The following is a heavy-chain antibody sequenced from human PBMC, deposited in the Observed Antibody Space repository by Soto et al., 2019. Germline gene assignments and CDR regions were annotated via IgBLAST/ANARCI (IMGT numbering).Heavy chain of an antibody. CDR3: AHKGEGSRGFKY. Sequence: QITLKESGPTLVKPTQTLTLTCTFSGFSLSTSGVGVGWIRQPPGKALEWLALIYWDDGKRHSPSLKSRLTITKDTSRNQVVLTMTNMDPVDTATYYCAHKGEGSRGFKYWGQGTLVIVSS. V-gene: IGHV2-5*02. J-gene: IGHJ4*02. CDR2: IYWDDGK. D-gene: IGHD1-26*01. CDR1: GFSLSTSGVG.